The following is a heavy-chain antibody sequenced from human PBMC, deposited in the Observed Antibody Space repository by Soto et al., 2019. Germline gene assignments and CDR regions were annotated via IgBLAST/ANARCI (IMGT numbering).Heavy chain of an antibody. CDR2: ISGSSNTI. Sequence: GGSLRLSCAVSGFTFSTYGMNWVRQAPGKGLEWVSYISGSSNTIYYADSLKGRFTISRDNAKNSLHLQMNSLRAEDTAFYHCATGRFLGGLRFFNYWGQGTLVTVSS. D-gene: IGHD5-12*01. V-gene: IGHV3-48*01. J-gene: IGHJ4*02. CDR1: GFTFSTYG. CDR3: ATGRFLGGLRFFNY.